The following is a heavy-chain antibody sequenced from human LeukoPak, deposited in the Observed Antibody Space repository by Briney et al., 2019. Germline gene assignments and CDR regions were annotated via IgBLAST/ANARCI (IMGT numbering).Heavy chain of an antibody. CDR1: GGSMSSYY. CDR3: ARDSGYSSSYDH. Sequence: PSETLSLICTVSGGSMSSYYWSWIRQPPGKGLEWIGYIYYSGSSNYNPSLKSRVTMSVDTSKNQCSLKLTSVTAADTAVYYCARDSGYSSSYDHWGQGTLVSVSA. CDR2: IYYSGSS. J-gene: IGHJ4*02. V-gene: IGHV4-59*01. D-gene: IGHD6-13*01.